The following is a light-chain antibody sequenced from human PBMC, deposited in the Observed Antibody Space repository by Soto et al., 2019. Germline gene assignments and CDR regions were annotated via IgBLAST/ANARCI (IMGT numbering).Light chain of an antibody. J-gene: IGLJ1*01. CDR2: EVN. Sequence: QYALTQPPSATGSPGQSVTISFTGTISDVGGYNYVAWYQQHPGKAPKLMIYEVNKRPSGVPDRFSGSKSGSTASLTVSGLQAEDEADYYCSSYAGSSTYVFGTGTKVTVL. CDR3: SSYAGSSTYV. CDR1: ISDVGGYNY. V-gene: IGLV2-8*01.